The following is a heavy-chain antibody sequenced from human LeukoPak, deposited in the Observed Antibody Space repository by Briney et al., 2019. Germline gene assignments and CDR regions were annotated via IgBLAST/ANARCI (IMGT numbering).Heavy chain of an antibody. V-gene: IGHV3-30*12. CDR1: GFTFNNYG. J-gene: IGHJ4*02. Sequence: GGSLRLSCAASGFTFNNYGVHWVRQAPGEGLEWVAVMYSDGSTTFYGDSVKGRFTISRDNTKNTLFLQMNSLRADDTAVYYCARLVVTGIDYWGQGALVTVSS. CDR2: MYSDGSTT. CDR3: ARLVVTGIDY. D-gene: IGHD2-21*02.